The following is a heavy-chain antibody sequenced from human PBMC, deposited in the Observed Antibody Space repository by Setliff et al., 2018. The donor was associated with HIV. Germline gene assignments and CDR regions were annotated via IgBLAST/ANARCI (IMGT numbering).Heavy chain of an antibody. CDR1: GYIFTNYG. CDR3: ARARITMTGGRLEPYAFDR. D-gene: IGHD3-22*01. CDR2: ISAYNDNT. Sequence: ASVKVSCKASGYIFTNYGINWVRQAPGQGLEWMGWISAYNDNTNYAQNLQDRVTMTTDTSTSTGYMELRSLRSDDTAVYYCARARITMTGGRLEPYAFDRWGQGTKVTVSS. J-gene: IGHJ3*01. V-gene: IGHV1-18*01.